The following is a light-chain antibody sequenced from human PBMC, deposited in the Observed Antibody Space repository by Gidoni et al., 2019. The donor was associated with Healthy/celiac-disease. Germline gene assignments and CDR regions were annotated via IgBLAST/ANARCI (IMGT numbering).Light chain of an antibody. Sequence: DIVLTQSPDSLAVSLGERATIHCKSSQSVLYSSNNKNYLAWYQQKPGQPPKLLIYWASTRESGVPDRFSGSGSGTDFTLTISSLQAEDVAVYYCQQYYSNPPTFGQGTKLEIK. CDR2: WAS. CDR3: QQYYSNPPT. J-gene: IGKJ2*01. CDR1: QSVLYSSNNKNY. V-gene: IGKV4-1*01.